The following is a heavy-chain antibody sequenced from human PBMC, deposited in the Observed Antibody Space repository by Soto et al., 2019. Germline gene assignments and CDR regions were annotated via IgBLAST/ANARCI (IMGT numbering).Heavy chain of an antibody. Sequence: SLRLSCAASGITFSTYDMHWVRQAPGKGMECVAVISYNGIGKLYADSVKGRFSISRDNSKNTVYLQMNSLRAEDTAMYYCAKHQGDGYHKYGMDVWGQGTTVTVSS. J-gene: IGHJ6*02. CDR3: AKHQGDGYHKYGMDV. D-gene: IGHD2-21*01. CDR2: ISYNGIGK. CDR1: GITFSTYD. V-gene: IGHV3-30*18.